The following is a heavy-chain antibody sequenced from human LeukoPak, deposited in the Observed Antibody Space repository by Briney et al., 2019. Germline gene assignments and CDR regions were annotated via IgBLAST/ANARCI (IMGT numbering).Heavy chain of an antibody. CDR2: IYYSGST. J-gene: IGHJ4*02. Sequence: SETLSLTCTVSGGSINYWSWIRQPPGKGLEWIGYIYYSGSTNYNPSLKSRVTISVDMSKNQFFLKLSSVTAADTAVYYCARQRWLQLGHFDYWGQGNLVTVSS. D-gene: IGHD5-24*01. CDR1: GGSINY. CDR3: ARQRWLQLGHFDY. V-gene: IGHV4-59*01.